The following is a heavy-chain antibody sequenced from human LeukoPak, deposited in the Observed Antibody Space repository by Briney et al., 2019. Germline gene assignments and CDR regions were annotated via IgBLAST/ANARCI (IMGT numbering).Heavy chain of an antibody. J-gene: IGHJ6*03. Sequence: GGSLRLSCAASGFTFSSYSMNWVRQAPGKGLEWVSSISSSSSYIYYADSVKGRFTISRDNAKNSLYLQMNSLRAEDTAVYYCARDRVDYGDYGLNYMDVWGKGTTVTVSS. CDR1: GFTFSSYS. V-gene: IGHV3-21*01. CDR3: ARDRVDYGDYGLNYMDV. D-gene: IGHD4-17*01. CDR2: ISSSSSYI.